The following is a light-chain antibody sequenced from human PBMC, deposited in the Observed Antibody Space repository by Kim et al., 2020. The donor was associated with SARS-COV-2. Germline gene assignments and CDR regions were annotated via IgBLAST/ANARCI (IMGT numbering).Light chain of an antibody. Sequence: QSALTQPASVSGSPGQSITISCTGTSFDIGSYNLVSWYQQLPGKAPKLIIYEVTKRPSGVSNRFSGSKSGYTASLTISGLQAEDEADYYCFSYADSKTYVVFGGGTQLTVL. CDR2: EVT. V-gene: IGLV2-23*02. J-gene: IGLJ2*01. CDR3: FSYADSKTYVV. CDR1: SFDIGSYNL.